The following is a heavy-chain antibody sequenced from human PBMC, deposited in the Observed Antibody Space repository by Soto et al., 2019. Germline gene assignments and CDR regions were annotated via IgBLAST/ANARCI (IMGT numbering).Heavy chain of an antibody. V-gene: IGHV1-18*04. CDR3: ARDRDIVVVPAAISNYYYGMDV. J-gene: IGHJ6*02. CDR2: ISAYNGNT. D-gene: IGHD2-2*02. CDR1: GYTFTSYG. Sequence: QVQLVQSGAEVKKPGASVKVSCKASGYTFTSYGISWVRQAPGQVLEWMGWISAYNGNTNYAQKLQGRVTMTTDTSTSTAYMELRSLRSDDTAVYYCARDRDIVVVPAAISNYYYGMDVWGQGTTVTVSS.